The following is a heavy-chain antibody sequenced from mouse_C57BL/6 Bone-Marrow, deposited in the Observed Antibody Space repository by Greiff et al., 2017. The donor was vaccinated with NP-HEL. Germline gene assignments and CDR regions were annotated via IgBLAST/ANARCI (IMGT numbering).Heavy chain of an antibody. CDR1: GYTFTDYY. Sequence: VQLQQSGPVLVKPGASVKMSCKASGYTFTDYYMNWVKQSHGKSLEWIGVINPYNGGTSYNQKFKGKATLTVDKSSSTAYMELNSLTSEDSAVYYCAREGYYGSSGAYWVQGTLVTVSA. CDR3: AREGYYGSSGAY. CDR2: INPYNGGT. J-gene: IGHJ3*01. V-gene: IGHV1-19*01. D-gene: IGHD1-1*01.